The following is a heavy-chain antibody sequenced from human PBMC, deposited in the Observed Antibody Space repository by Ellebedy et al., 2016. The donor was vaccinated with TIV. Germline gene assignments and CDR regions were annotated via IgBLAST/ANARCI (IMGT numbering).Heavy chain of an antibody. D-gene: IGHD1-26*01. CDR2: INPNNSDT. CDR3: ARDPGGSYVNDAFEI. J-gene: IGHJ3*02. CDR1: GYTFTGYY. Sequence: ASVKVSCKASGYTFTGYYVHWVRQAPGQGLEWMGWINPNNSDTNYAQKFQGRVTMTRDTSISTAYMELSRLRSDDTAVYYCARDPGGSYVNDAFEIWGQGTMVTVSS. V-gene: IGHV1-2*02.